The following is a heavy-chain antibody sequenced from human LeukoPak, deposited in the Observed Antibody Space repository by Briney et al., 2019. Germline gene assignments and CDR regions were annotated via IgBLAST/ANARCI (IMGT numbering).Heavy chain of an antibody. V-gene: IGHV4-59*01. CDR2: IYYSGST. J-gene: IGHJ4*02. CDR1: GGSISSYY. D-gene: IGHD6-19*01. Sequence: SETLSLTCTVSGGSISSYYWSWIRQPPGKGLEWIGYIYYSGSTNYNPSLKSRVTISVDTSKNQFSLKLSSVTAANTAVYYCARDSGSGWYGGYFDYWGQGTLVTVSS. CDR3: ARDSGSGWYGGYFDY.